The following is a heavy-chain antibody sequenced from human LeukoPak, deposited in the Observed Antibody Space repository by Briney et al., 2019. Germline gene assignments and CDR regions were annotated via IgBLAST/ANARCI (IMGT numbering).Heavy chain of an antibody. J-gene: IGHJ4*02. V-gene: IGHV1-69*04. CDR1: GGTFSSYA. D-gene: IGHD2-15*01. CDR2: IIPILGIA. Sequence: SVKVSCKASGGTFSSYAISWVRQAPGQGLEWMGRIIPILGIANYAQKFQGRVTTTADKSTSTAYMELSSLRSEDTAVYYCARGGGYCSGGSCYSGYWGQGTLVTVSS. CDR3: ARGGGYCSGGSCYSGY.